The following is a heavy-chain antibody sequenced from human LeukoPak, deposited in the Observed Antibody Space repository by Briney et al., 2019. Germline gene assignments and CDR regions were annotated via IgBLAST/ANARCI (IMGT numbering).Heavy chain of an antibody. CDR3: ASILTDTAFDP. V-gene: IGHV3-7*01. CDR2: IKQDGSEK. CDR1: GFTFSSYW. D-gene: IGHD3-9*01. Sequence: PGGSLRLSCAASGFTFSSYWMSWVRQAPGKGLEWVANIKQDGSEKYYVDSVKGRFTISRDNAKNSLYMQMNSLRAEDTAVYYCASILTDTAFDPWGQGTLVTVSS. J-gene: IGHJ5*02.